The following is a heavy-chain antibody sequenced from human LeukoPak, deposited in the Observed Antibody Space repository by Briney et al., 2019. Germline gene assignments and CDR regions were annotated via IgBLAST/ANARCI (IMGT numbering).Heavy chain of an antibody. CDR3: AANPVYYYGSGDYGMDV. J-gene: IGHJ6*02. D-gene: IGHD3-10*01. CDR2: IVVGSGNT. Sequence: SVKVSCKASGFTFTSSAMQWVRQARGQRLEWIGWIVVGSGNTNYAQKFQERVTITRDMSTSTAYMELSSLRSEDTAVYYCAANPVYYYGSGDYGMDVWGQGTTVTVSS. V-gene: IGHV1-58*02. CDR1: GFTFTSSA.